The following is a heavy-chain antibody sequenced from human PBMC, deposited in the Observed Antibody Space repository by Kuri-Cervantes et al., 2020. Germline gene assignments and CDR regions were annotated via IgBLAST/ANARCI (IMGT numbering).Heavy chain of an antibody. Sequence: GESLKISCAASGFTFSSYAMHWVRQAPGKGLEWVAVISYDGSNKYYADSVKGRFTISRDNSKNTLYLQMNSLRAEDTAVYYCAIGASSSAWVGVDYFDYWGQGTLVTVSS. J-gene: IGHJ4*02. CDR3: AIGASSSAWVGVDYFDY. CDR2: ISYDGSNK. V-gene: IGHV3-30*07. D-gene: IGHD6-19*01. CDR1: GFTFSSYA.